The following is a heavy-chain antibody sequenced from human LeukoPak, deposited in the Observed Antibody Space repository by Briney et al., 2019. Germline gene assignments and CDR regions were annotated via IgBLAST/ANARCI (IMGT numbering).Heavy chain of an antibody. V-gene: IGHV3-49*04. J-gene: IGHJ4*02. Sequence: EPGGSLRLSCTASGFTFGDYAMSWVRQAPGKGLEWVGFIRSKAYGGTTEYAASVKGRFTISRDDSKSIAYLQMNSLKTEDTAVYYCTRGGTYYDFWSGYYNFDYWGQGTLVTVSS. D-gene: IGHD3-3*01. CDR2: IRSKAYGGTT. CDR3: TRGGTYYDFWSGYYNFDY. CDR1: GFTFGDYA.